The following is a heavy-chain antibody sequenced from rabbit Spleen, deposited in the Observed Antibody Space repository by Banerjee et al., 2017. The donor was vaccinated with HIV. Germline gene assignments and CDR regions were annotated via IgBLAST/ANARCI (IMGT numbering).Heavy chain of an antibody. Sequence: QSLEESGGGLVKPGASLTLTCKASGFSFNSGYDMCWVRQAPGKGLEWIACIYAGSSDSTYSATWAKGRFTLSKTLSTTVTLQMTSLTAADTATYFCARDAGTSFSTYGMDLWGPGTLVTVS. CDR3: ARDAGTSFSTYGMDL. V-gene: IGHV1S40*01. CDR1: GFSFNSGYD. D-gene: IGHD8-1*01. J-gene: IGHJ6*01. CDR2: IYAGSSDST.